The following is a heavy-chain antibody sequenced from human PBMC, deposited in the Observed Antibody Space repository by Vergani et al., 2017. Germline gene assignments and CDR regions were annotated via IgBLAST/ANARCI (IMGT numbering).Heavy chain of an antibody. Sequence: EVQLVESGGGLVQPGGSLRLSCAASGFTFSSYSMNWVRQAPGKGLEWVSYISSSSSTIYYADSVKGRFTISRDNAKNSLYLQMNSLRAEDTAVYYCAREQTSAADPYYYYYYMDVWGKGTTVTVSS. CDR1: GFTFSSYS. CDR2: ISSSSSTI. D-gene: IGHD6-13*01. CDR3: AREQTSAADPYYYYYYMDV. J-gene: IGHJ6*03. V-gene: IGHV3-48*01.